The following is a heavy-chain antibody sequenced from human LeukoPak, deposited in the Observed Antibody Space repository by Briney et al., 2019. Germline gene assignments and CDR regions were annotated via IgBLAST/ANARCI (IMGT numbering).Heavy chain of an antibody. D-gene: IGHD3-22*01. CDR2: FYTSVST. V-gene: IGHV4-61*09. J-gene: IGHJ6*03. Sequence: PSQTLSLTCTVSGGSISSGPYYWTWIRQPAGKGLEWFGHFYTSVSTDYNPSLKSRVTISVDTSKNQFSLKLSSVTAADTAVYYCARDYYDSRAFYYYMDVWGKGTTVSVSS. CDR3: ARDYYDSRAFYYYMDV. CDR1: GGSISSGPYY.